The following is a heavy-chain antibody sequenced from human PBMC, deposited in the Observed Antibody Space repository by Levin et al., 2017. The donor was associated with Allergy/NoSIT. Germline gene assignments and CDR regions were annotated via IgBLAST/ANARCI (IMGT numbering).Heavy chain of an antibody. J-gene: IGHJ4*02. CDR2: IFYSGYT. D-gene: IGHD6-19*01. CDR1: GDSISTTSYY. CDR3: ATLDVSSGWYRGKFDY. V-gene: IGHV4-39*02. Sequence: SETLSLTCSVSGDSISTTSYYWGWIRQPPGTGLEWIGAIFYSGYTYYNPSLKSRVILSVDTSKNHFSLKLRFVTAADTALYYCATLDVSSGWYRGKFDYWGQGTLVAISS.